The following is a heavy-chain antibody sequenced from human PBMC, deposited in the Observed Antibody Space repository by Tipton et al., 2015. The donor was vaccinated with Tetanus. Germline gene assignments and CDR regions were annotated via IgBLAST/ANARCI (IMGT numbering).Heavy chain of an antibody. CDR2: ISSTSRYI. Sequence: SLRLSCEVSGFSFSNYKMNWVRQGPGRGLEWVSSISSTSRYINYADSVKGRFTTFRDNAKSSLYLQMSRLRADDTAVYYCGKQNGGRWVVDHWGQGTLVTVSS. V-gene: IGHV3-21*04. CDR1: GFSFSNYK. D-gene: IGHD4-23*01. J-gene: IGHJ4*02. CDR3: GKQNGGRWVVDH.